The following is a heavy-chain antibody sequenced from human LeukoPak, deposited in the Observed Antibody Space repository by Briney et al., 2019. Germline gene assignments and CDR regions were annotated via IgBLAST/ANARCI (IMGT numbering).Heavy chain of an antibody. Sequence: ASVKVSCKASGYTFTSYYMHWVRQAPGQGLEWMGIINPSGGSTSYAQKFQGRVTMTRDMSTSTVYMELSSLRSEDTAVYYCARASEDIVVVPAAIQSLFYYYYYMDVWGKGTTVTVSS. V-gene: IGHV1-46*01. CDR2: INPSGGST. CDR3: ARASEDIVVVPAAIQSLFYYYYYMDV. J-gene: IGHJ6*03. CDR1: GYTFTSYY. D-gene: IGHD2-2*02.